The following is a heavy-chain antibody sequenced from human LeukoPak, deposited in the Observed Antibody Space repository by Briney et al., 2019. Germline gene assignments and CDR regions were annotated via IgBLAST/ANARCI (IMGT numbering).Heavy chain of an antibody. Sequence: GGSLRLSCAASGFSFSGYGLHWVRQAPGKGLEWVSGFYSGGSTYYADSVKGRFTISRDNSRNTLYLQMNGLRAEDTAVYYCARDRSYGPAFDIWGQGTMVTVSS. CDR3: ARDRSYGPAFDI. CDR1: GFSFSGYG. V-gene: IGHV3-NL1*01. J-gene: IGHJ3*02. CDR2: FYSGGST. D-gene: IGHD3-10*01.